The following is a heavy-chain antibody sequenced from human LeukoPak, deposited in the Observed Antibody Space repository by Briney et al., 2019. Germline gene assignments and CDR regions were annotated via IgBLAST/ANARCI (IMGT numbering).Heavy chain of an antibody. V-gene: IGHV4-59*01. D-gene: IGHD2-2*01. CDR1: GGSISSYY. CDR3: ARAYSYAPWYFDY. Sequence: SETLSLTCTVSGGSISSYYWSWIRQPPGKGLEWIGYIYYSGSTNYNPSLKSRVTISVDTSKNQFSLKLSSVTAADTAVYYCARAYSYAPWYFDYWDQGTLVTVSS. J-gene: IGHJ4*02. CDR2: IYYSGST.